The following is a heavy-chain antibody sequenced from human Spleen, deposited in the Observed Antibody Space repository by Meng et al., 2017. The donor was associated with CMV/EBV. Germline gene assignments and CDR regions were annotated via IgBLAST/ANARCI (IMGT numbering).Heavy chain of an antibody. CDR3: ARDREIYCSSASCPPNH. D-gene: IGHD2-2*01. CDR1: GGTFSRDP. V-gene: IGHV1-18*01. CDR2: INTYNSNT. J-gene: IGHJ5*02. Sequence: ASVKVSCKASGGTFSRDPISWVRQAPGQGLKWMGWINTYNSNTKYAQELQGRVTMTTDTSTSTGYMELRSLRSDDTAVYYCARDREIYCSSASCPPNHWGQGTLVTVSS.